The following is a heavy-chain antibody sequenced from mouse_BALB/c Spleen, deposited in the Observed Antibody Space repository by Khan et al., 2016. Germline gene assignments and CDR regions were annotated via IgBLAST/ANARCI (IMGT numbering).Heavy chain of an antibody. V-gene: IGHV2-9*02. CDR3: ARDENYRYDGFAY. Sequence: QVQLKESGPGLVAPSQTLSITCTVSGFSLTHYGVHWVRQPPGKGLEWLGIIWAGGSTNYNSALMSRLSISKDNSKSQVSLKMNSLQTDDTSMYYCARDENYRYDGFAYWGKGTLVTVSA. CDR1: GFSLTHYG. D-gene: IGHD2-14*01. J-gene: IGHJ3*01. CDR2: IWAGGST.